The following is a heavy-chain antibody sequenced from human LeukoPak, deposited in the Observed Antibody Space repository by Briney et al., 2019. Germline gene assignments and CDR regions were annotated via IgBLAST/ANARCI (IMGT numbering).Heavy chain of an antibody. Sequence: PSETLSLTCAVSGFFISSGYYWGWIRQPPGKGLEWIASIYRNGNTFYNPSLQSRVTISVDTSRNQISLQLGSATAADTAVYYCARAYSRTPGDYYFVSCAKGTVVPVSS. CDR2: IYRNGNT. D-gene: IGHD4-11*01. CDR3: ARAYSRTPGDYYFVS. J-gene: IGHJ4*02. CDR1: GFFISSGYY. V-gene: IGHV4-38-2*01.